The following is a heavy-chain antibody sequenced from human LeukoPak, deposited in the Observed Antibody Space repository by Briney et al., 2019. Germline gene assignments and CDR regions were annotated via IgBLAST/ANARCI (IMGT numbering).Heavy chain of an antibody. D-gene: IGHD3-22*01. CDR3: ARDHYDSSGYYPRSWFDP. CDR2: IIPILGIA. CDR1: GYTFTGYY. V-gene: IGHV1-69*04. Sequence: ASVKVSCKASGYTFTGYYMHWVRQAPGQGLEWMGRIIPILGIANYAQKFQGRVTITADKSTSTAYMELSSLRSEDTAVYYCARDHYDSSGYYPRSWFDPWGQGTLVTVSS. J-gene: IGHJ5*02.